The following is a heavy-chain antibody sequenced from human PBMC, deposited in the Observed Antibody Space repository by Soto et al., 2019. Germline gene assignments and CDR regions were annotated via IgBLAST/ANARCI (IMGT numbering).Heavy chain of an antibody. D-gene: IGHD6-19*01. Sequence: QVQLVQSGAEVKKPGASVKVSCKASGYTFTSYYLHWVRQAPGQGLEWMGIINPSGGSTSNAQKFQGRVTMTRDTSTSTVYMELSSLTYEDTAVYYCARWVAEDYYSVAGTPPYYFDYWGQGTLVTVSS. V-gene: IGHV1-46*01. CDR2: INPSGGST. CDR3: ARWVAEDYYSVAGTPPYYFDY. CDR1: GYTFTSYY. J-gene: IGHJ4*02.